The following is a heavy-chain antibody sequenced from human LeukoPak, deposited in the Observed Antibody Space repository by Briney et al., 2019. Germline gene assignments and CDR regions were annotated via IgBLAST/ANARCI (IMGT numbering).Heavy chain of an antibody. CDR2: ISSSGSTI. CDR3: ARDSSGWSHDAFDI. CDR1: GFTFSSYE. D-gene: IGHD6-19*01. J-gene: IGHJ3*02. Sequence: PGGSLRLSCAASGFTFSSYEMNWVRQAPGKGLEWVSYISSSGSTIYYKDSVKGRFTISRDNAKNSLYLQMNSLRAEDTAIYYCARDSSGWSHDAFDIWGQGTMVTVSS. V-gene: IGHV3-48*03.